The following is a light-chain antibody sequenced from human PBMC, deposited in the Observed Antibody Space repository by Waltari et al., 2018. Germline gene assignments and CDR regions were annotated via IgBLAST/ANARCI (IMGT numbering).Light chain of an antibody. Sequence: QSALTQPASVSGSPGQSITLSCTGTSSDIGGYNYVSWYQQVPGKAPKLMIYDVSNRPSGFSSRFSGSKSGNTASLTISGLQAEDEADYFCSSYIDSSTLELFGGGTSLTVL. CDR1: SSDIGGYNY. J-gene: IGLJ2*01. V-gene: IGLV2-14*03. CDR3: SSYIDSSTLEL. CDR2: DVS.